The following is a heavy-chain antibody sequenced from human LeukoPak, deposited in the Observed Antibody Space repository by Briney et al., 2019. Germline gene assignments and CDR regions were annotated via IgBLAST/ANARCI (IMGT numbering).Heavy chain of an antibody. CDR2: ISSSGETI. CDR1: GLTFSSYD. Sequence: GGSLRLSCAAAGLTFSSYDMYWVRQAPGKGLEWVAYISSSGETIYYAASVKGRFTISRDNANKSLYPRMNSLRVEDTAIYYCIPPAAGLRRTISTEYFQHWGQGALVTVSS. D-gene: IGHD2-2*01. J-gene: IGHJ1*01. CDR3: IPPAAGLRRTISTEYFQH. V-gene: IGHV3-48*03.